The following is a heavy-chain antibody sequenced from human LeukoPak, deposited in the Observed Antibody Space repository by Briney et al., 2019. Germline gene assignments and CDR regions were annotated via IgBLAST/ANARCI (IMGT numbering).Heavy chain of an antibody. CDR1: GFTVSTNY. CDR3: ARDSGKYDVFDI. Sequence: GGSLRLSCAASGFTVSTNYMSWVRQAPGKGLEWVSVIYSDGRTYYADSVKGRFTISRDNSMNTLNLQITGLRAEDTAVYYCARDSGKYDVFDIWGQGTMVTVSS. CDR2: IYSDGRT. J-gene: IGHJ3*02. V-gene: IGHV3-53*01.